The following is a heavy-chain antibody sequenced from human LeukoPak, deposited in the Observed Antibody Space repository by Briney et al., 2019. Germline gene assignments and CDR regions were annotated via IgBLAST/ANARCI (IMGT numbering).Heavy chain of an antibody. CDR2: INWNSGNI. CDR1: GFTFDDYA. CDR3: AKGDLARIQLRSPFDY. J-gene: IGHJ4*02. Sequence: PGGSLRLSCAASGFTFDDYAMHWVRQAPGQGLEWVSGINWNSGNIGYADSVKGRFTISRDNAKNSLYLQMNSLRAEDTALYYCAKGDLARIQLRSPFDYWGQGTLVTVSS. V-gene: IGHV3-9*01. D-gene: IGHD5-18*01.